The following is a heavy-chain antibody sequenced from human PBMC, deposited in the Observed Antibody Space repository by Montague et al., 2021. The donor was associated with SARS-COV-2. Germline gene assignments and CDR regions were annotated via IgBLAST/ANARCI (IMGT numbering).Heavy chain of an antibody. Sequence: SETLSLTCTVSGGSISNYYWSWIRQPAGKGLEWIGRIYSSGSTNXNPSLKSRISMSADTSKNQFSLELSSVTAADTAIYYCARDYSHCSGGSCGFDYWGQGTLVTVSS. V-gene: IGHV4-4*07. CDR3: ARDYSHCSGGSCGFDY. CDR1: GGSISNYY. J-gene: IGHJ4*02. CDR2: IYSSGST. D-gene: IGHD2-15*01.